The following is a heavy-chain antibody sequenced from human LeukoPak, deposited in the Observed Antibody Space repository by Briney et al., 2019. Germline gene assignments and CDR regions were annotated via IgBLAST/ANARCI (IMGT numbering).Heavy chain of an antibody. CDR2: INSDGSST. CDR3: ARDLEAAADPYAFDI. V-gene: IGHV3-74*01. CDR1: GFTFSSYW. J-gene: IGHJ3*02. Sequence: PGGSLRLSCAASGFTFSSYWMHWVRQAPGKGLVWVSRINSDGSSTSYADSVKGRFTISRDNAKNTLYLQMNSLRAEDTAVYYCARDLEAAADPYAFDIWGQGTMVTVSS. D-gene: IGHD6-13*01.